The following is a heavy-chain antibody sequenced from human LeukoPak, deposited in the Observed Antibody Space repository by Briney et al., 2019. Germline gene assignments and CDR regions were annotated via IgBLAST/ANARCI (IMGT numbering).Heavy chain of an antibody. CDR3: ARRRRRSSSEDY. CDR1: GGTFSSYA. D-gene: IGHD6-6*01. V-gene: IGHV1-69*05. J-gene: IGHJ4*02. CDR2: IIPIFGTA. Sequence: SVKVSCKASGGTFSSYAISWVRQAPGQGLEWMGGIIPIFGTANYAQKFQGRVTITTDESTSTAYMELSSLRSEDTAVYYCARRRRRSSSEDYWGQGTLVAVSS.